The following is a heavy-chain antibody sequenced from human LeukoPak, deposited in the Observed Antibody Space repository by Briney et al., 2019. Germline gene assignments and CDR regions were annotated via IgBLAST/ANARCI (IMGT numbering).Heavy chain of an antibody. V-gene: IGHV3-15*01. D-gene: IGHD3-16*02. CDR1: GFTFSNAW. CDR3: TTGGVWGNYRYLLDY. CDR2: IKSKIDGGTT. Sequence: GGSLRLSCAASGFTFSNAWMSWVRQAPGKGLEWVGRIKSKIDGGTTDYAAPVKGTFTISRDDSKNTVYLQMNSLKTEDTAVYYCTTGGVWGNYRYLLDYWGQGTLVTVSS. J-gene: IGHJ4*02.